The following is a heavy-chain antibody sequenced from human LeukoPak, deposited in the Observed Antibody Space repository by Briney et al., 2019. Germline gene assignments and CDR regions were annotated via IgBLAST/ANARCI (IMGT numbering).Heavy chain of an antibody. Sequence: GGSLRLSCAASGFTFSSYAMSWVRQAPGKGLEWVSAISGSGGSTYCADSVKGLFTIPRDNSKNTLYLQMNSLRAEDTAVYYCAKGLDVVVVVEDYWGQGTLVTVSS. J-gene: IGHJ4*02. CDR1: GFTFSSYA. CDR2: ISGSGGST. CDR3: AKGLDVVVVVEDY. D-gene: IGHD2-15*01. V-gene: IGHV3-23*01.